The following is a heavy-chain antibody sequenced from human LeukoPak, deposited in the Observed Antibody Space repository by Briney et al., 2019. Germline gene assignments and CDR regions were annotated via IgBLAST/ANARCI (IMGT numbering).Heavy chain of an antibody. D-gene: IGHD3-22*01. V-gene: IGHV1-18*01. CDR2: ISAYNGNT. CDR1: GYTFTSYG. J-gene: IGHJ4*02. Sequence: GASLRVSSTPSGYTFTSYGISWVRQAPGQGREWRGWISAYNGNTNYAQKLQGRVTMTTDTSTSTAYRELRSLRSDDTAVYYCARYYYDSSGYPLYNWGQGTLVTVSS. CDR3: ARYYYDSSGYPLYN.